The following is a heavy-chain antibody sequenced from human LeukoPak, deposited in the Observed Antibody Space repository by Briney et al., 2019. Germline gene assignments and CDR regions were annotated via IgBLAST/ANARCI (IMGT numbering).Heavy chain of an antibody. CDR1: GYTFTGYY. D-gene: IGHD6-6*01. Sequence: ASVKVSCKASGYTFTGYYMHWVRQAPGQGLEWMGWINPNSGGTNYAQKFQGRVTMTRDTSISTAYMELSRLRSDDTAVYYCARALAARPGRAFDIWGQGTMVTVPS. J-gene: IGHJ3*02. CDR2: INPNSGGT. CDR3: ARALAARPGRAFDI. V-gene: IGHV1-2*02.